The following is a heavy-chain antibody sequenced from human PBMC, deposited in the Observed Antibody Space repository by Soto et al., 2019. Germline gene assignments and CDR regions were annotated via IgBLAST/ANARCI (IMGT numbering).Heavy chain of an antibody. CDR2: INHSGST. J-gene: IGHJ4*02. V-gene: IGHV4-34*01. D-gene: IGHD4-17*01. Sequence: PSETLSLTCAVYGGSFSVYYWSWIRQPPGKGLEWIGEINHSGSTNYNPSLKSRVTMSVDRSKNQFSLKLSSVTAADTAVYYCARMTSVNSYYFDYWGQGTLVTVSS. CDR1: GGSFSVYY. CDR3: ARMTSVNSYYFDY.